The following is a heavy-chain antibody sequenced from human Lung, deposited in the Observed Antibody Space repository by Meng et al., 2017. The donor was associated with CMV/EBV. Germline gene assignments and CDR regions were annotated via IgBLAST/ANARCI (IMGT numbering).Heavy chain of an antibody. J-gene: IGHJ5*02. CDR3: ALFTRSWFDP. CDR2: IYWDDDK. CDR1: GFSLSTSEVG. V-gene: IGHV2-5*02. D-gene: IGHD2-2*01. Sequence: QITLKVSAPPLVNPTQTLTLTCTFSGFSLSTSEVGVGWIRQPPGKALEWLAVIYWDDDKRYSPSLKSRLTITKDTFKNQVVLTLTNMDPVDTATYYCALFTRSWFDPWGQGTLVTVSS.